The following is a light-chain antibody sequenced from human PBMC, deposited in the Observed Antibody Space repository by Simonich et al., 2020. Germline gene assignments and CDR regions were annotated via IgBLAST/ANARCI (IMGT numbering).Light chain of an antibody. CDR1: SGSSASNY. V-gene: IGLV6-57*03. Sequence: NFMLTQPHSVSESPGKTVTISCPRSSGSSASNYVQWYQQRPGSAPTTVIYEDNQRPSGVPDRFAGSIDSSSNSASLTISGLKTEDEADYYCQSYDSSNVVFGGGTKLTVL. CDR2: EDN. CDR3: QSYDSSNVV. J-gene: IGLJ2*01.